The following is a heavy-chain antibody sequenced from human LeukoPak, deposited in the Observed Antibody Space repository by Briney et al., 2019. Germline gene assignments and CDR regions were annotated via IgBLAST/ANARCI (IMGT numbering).Heavy chain of an antibody. CDR2: IYYSGST. J-gene: IGHJ2*01. CDR1: GGSISSYY. CDR3: ARNPSSIAAAGRSYFDL. V-gene: IGHV4-59*08. D-gene: IGHD6-13*01. Sequence: PSETLSLTCTVSGGSISSYYWSWIRQPPGKGLEWIGYIYYSGSTNYNPSLKSRVTISVDTSKNQFSLKLSSVTAADTAVYYCARNPSSIAAAGRSYFDLWGRGTLVTVSS.